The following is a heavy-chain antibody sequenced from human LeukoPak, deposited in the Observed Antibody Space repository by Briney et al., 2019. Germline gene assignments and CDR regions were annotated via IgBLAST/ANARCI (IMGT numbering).Heavy chain of an antibody. Sequence: PGGSLRLSCAASGFTFSSYAMSWARQAPGKGLGWVSAISGSGGSTYYADSVKGRFTISRDNSKHTLYLQMNSLRAEDTAVYYCATYYDDSRGYRIEDFDIWGQGTMVTVSS. D-gene: IGHD3-22*01. CDR3: ATYYDDSRGYRIEDFDI. CDR2: ISGSGGST. CDR1: GFTFSSYA. V-gene: IGHV3-23*01. J-gene: IGHJ3*02.